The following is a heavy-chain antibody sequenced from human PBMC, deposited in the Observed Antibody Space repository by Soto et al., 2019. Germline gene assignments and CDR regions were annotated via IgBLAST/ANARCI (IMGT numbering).Heavy chain of an antibody. D-gene: IGHD1-1*01. V-gene: IGHV4-31*03. CDR2: IYYSGST. J-gene: IGHJ3*02. CDR3: ARVNPNWSDAFDI. Sequence: SETLSLTCTVSGGSISSGGYYWSWIRQPPGKGLEWIGYIYYSGSTYYNPSLKSRVTISVDTSKNQFSLKLSSVTAADTAVYYCARVNPNWSDAFDIWGQGTMVTVSS. CDR1: GGSISSGGYY.